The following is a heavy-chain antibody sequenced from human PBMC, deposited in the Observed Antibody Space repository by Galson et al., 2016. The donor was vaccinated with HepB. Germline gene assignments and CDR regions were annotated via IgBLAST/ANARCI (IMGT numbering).Heavy chain of an antibody. D-gene: IGHD2-8*01. Sequence: SLRLSCAASGFTFGTYAVNWVRQAPGKGLEWVSAVGGGGTAYYADSVKGRFTVSRDNSKNTLDLRMYRLRVEDTAVYYCAKARGAKYAAYYFDFWGDGTLVTVSS. CDR2: VGGGGTA. CDR1: GFTFGTYA. J-gene: IGHJ4*01. V-gene: IGHV3-23*01. CDR3: AKARGAKYAAYYFDF.